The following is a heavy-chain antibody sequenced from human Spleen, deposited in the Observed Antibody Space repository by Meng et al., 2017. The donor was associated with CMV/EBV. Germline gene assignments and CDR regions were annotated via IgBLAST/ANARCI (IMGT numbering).Heavy chain of an antibody. Sequence: FSFSRHGMGWVRQAPGQGLGWDSSISSSGSTTYYADAVEGRFTITRDNSKNTMYLQLNSLRAEDTAFYHCAKDLRDTAMIHYYFDSWGQGTLVTVSS. D-gene: IGHD5-18*01. CDR2: ISSSGSTT. CDR1: FSFSRHG. V-gene: IGHV3-23*01. J-gene: IGHJ4*02. CDR3: AKDLRDTAMIHYYFDS.